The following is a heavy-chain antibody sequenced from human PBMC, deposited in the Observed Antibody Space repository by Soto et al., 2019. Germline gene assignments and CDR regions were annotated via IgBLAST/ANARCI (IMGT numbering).Heavy chain of an antibody. CDR1: GETFTDYY. CDR2: VNPSGGYT. CDR3: ARGGHVVVVTAALDY. V-gene: IGHV1-46*01. J-gene: IGHJ4*02. D-gene: IGHD2-21*02. Sequence: QVQLVQSGAEVKKPGASVKVSCKASGETFTDYYIHWVRQAPGQGLEWMGKVNPSGGYTTNEHHFLGRMTMTRDTSTSTLYMELTSLTSEDTAVYYCARGGHVVVVTAALDYWGQGTLVTVSS.